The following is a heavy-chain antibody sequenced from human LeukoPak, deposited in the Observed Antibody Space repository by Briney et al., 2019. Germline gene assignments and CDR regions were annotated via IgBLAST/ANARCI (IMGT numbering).Heavy chain of an antibody. Sequence: GRSLRLSCAASGFTFSSFAMHWVRQAPGRGLDWVAIISSDESSKYYADSVKGRFTISRDNPKNTLYLQMNSLRPEDTAVYYCAREVGMTDYWGQGTLVTVSS. CDR3: AREVGMTDY. V-gene: IGHV3-30-3*01. CDR1: GFTFSSFA. J-gene: IGHJ4*02. CDR2: ISSDESSK.